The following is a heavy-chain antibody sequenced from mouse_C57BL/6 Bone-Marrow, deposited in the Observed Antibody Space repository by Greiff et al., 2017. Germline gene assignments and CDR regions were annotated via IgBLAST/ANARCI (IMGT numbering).Heavy chain of an antibody. V-gene: IGHV1-5*01. CDR1: GYTFTSYW. CDR2: IYPGNSDT. CDR3: TRKALGRRGGYFDV. D-gene: IGHD4-1*01. J-gene: IGHJ1*03. Sequence: EVQLVESGTVLARPGASVKMFCKTSGYTFTSYWMHWVKQRPGQGLEWIGAIYPGNSDTSYIQKFKGKAKLTAVTSASTAYMELSSLTNEDSAVYYCTRKALGRRGGYFDVWGTGTTVTVSS.